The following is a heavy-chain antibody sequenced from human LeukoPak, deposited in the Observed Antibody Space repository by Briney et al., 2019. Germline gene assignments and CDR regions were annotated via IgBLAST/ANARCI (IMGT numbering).Heavy chain of an antibody. CDR2: IIPILGIA. J-gene: IGHJ4*02. CDR3: ARGGAAAAGRDLDY. D-gene: IGHD6-13*01. V-gene: IGHV1-69*04. CDR1: GGTFSSYA. Sequence: SVKVSCKASGGTFSSYAISWVRQAPGQGLEWMGRIIPILGIANYSQKFQGRVTITADKSTSTAYMELSRLRSEDTAVYYCARGGAAAAGRDLDYWGQGTLVSASS.